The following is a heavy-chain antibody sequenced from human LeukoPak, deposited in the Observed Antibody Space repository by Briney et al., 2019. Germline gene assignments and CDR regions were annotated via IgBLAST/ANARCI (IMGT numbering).Heavy chain of an antibody. V-gene: IGHV1-69*05. CDR3: ARGRRSGSARWFDP. J-gene: IGHJ5*02. CDR2: IIPIFGTA. Sequence: SVKVSCKASGGTFSSYAISWVRQAPGQGLEWMGGIIPIFGTANYAQKFQGRVTITTDESTSTAYMELSSLRSEDTAVYYCARGRRSGSARWFDPWGQGTLVTVSS. D-gene: IGHD3-10*01. CDR1: GGTFSSYA.